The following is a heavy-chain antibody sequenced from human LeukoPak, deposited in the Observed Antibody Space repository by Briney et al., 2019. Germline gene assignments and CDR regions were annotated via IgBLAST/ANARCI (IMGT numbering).Heavy chain of an antibody. J-gene: IGHJ6*03. V-gene: IGHV1-18*01. Sequence: ASVKVSCKASGYTFTSYGISWVRQAPGPGPEWMGWISAYNGNTNYAQKLQGRVTMTTDTSTSTAYMELRSLRSDDTAVYYCARGLRLVPYYYYYYMDVWGKGTTVTVSS. D-gene: IGHD5-12*01. CDR3: ARGLRLVPYYYYYYMDV. CDR1: GYTFTSYG. CDR2: ISAYNGNT.